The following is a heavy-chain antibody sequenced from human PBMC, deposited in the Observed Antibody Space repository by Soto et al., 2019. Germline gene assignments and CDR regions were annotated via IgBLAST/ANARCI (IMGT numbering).Heavy chain of an antibody. CDR2: ISSSSTTI. V-gene: IGHV3-48*01. CDR1: FTFSTYN. J-gene: IGHJ4*02. D-gene: IGHD1-20*01. CDR3: ARTYTDYFDY. Sequence: EVQLVESGGGLVQPGGSLRLSCAASFTFSTYNMNWVRQAPGKGLEWISYISSSSTTIYYADYVKGRFTISRDNAKNSVYLQMNSLRAEDTAVYYCARTYTDYFDYWGQGTLVTVSS.